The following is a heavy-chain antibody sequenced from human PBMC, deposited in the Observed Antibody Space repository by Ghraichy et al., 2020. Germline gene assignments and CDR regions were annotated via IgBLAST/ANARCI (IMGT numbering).Heavy chain of an antibody. Sequence: GGSLRLSCAASGFTFSSYAMSWVRQAPGKGLEWVSAISGSGGSTYYADSVKGRFTISRDNSKNTLYLQMNSLRAEDTAVYYCAKDEGRTSSGWYGNDYWGQGTLVTVSS. CDR1: GFTFSSYA. CDR2: ISGSGGST. J-gene: IGHJ4*02. V-gene: IGHV3-23*01. D-gene: IGHD6-19*01. CDR3: AKDEGRTSSGWYGNDY.